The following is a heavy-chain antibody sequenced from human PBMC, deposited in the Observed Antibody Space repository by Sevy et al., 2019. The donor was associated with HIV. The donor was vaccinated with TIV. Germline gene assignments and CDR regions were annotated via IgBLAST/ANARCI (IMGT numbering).Heavy chain of an antibody. D-gene: IGHD5-18*01. V-gene: IGHV4-38-2*01. Sequence: SETPSLTCGVSGYSISSGYYWGWIRQPPGKGLEWIGSIYHSGSTYSNPSLKSRVTISVDTSKNQFSLKLGSVTAADTAVYYCARGGYTYGKGYFDYWGQGTLVTVSS. J-gene: IGHJ4*02. CDR3: ARGGYTYGKGYFDY. CDR2: IYHSGST. CDR1: GYSISSGYY.